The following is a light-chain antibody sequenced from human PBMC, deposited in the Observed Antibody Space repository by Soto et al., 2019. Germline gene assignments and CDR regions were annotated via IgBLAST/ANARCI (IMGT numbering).Light chain of an antibody. V-gene: IGLV2-14*01. CDR3: SSYTSSSTLYV. J-gene: IGLJ1*01. Sequence: QSALTQPASVSGSPGQSITISCTGTSSDVGGYNYVSWCQQHTGKAPKLMIYEVSNRHSGVSNRFSGSKSGNTASLTISGLHAEDEADYYCSSYTSSSTLYVFGTGTKVTFL. CDR2: EVS. CDR1: SSDVGGYNY.